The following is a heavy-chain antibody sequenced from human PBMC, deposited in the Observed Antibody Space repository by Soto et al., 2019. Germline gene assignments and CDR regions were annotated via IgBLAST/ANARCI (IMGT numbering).Heavy chain of an antibody. V-gene: IGHV2-5*02. D-gene: IGHD2-15*01. CDR2: IFWDDDE. J-gene: IGHJ4*02. Sequence: QITLKESGPTLVKPTQTLTLACTFSGVSLSTSEVGVGWIRQPPGKALEWLAIIFWDDDERYNPSLMTRLTITKDTFKNQVVLTMTNMDPIDSATYYCAHRTYCGGGNCYDYWGQPTMVTVSS. CDR3: AHRTYCGGGNCYDY. CDR1: GVSLSTSEVG.